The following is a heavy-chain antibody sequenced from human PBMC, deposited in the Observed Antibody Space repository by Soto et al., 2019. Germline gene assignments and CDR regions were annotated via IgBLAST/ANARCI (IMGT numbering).Heavy chain of an antibody. J-gene: IGHJ4*02. D-gene: IGHD6-6*01. CDR2: IYPGDSDT. CDR1: GYSFTDYW. Sequence: EVQLVQSGAEVTKPGESLKISCKASGYSFTDYWIGWVRQMPGKGLEWMGIIYPGDSDTKYSPSLQGQVTMSADKSISTAYLQWNSLKASDTAMYYCARDGLSSSSSFDYWGQGTLVTVSS. V-gene: IGHV5-51*01. CDR3: ARDGLSSSSSFDY.